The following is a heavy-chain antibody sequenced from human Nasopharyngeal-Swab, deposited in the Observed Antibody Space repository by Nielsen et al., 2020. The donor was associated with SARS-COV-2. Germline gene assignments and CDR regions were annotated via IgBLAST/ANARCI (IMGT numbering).Heavy chain of an antibody. V-gene: IGHV1-46*01. CDR2: INPSGGTV. J-gene: IGHJ6*03. CDR3: ARDGRYVTAPRKDYYYYYYMDV. D-gene: IGHD3-9*01. Sequence: WVRQAPGQGIEWMGIINPSGGTVDYAQKFRGRVKMTRDTSTSTVYMELSSLTSEDTAVYFCARDGRYVTAPRKDYYYYYYMDVWGKGTTVTVSS.